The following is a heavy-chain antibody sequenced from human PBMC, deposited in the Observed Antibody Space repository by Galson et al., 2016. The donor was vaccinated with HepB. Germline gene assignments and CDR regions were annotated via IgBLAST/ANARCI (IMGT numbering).Heavy chain of an antibody. D-gene: IGHD1-26*01. CDR1: GFTFSNYG. Sequence: SLRLSCAASGFTFSNYGMHWVRQAPGKGLEVVSSISRSGDSTDYAGSVKGRFTISRDNSKNTLSLQMNSLTADDTAIYYCVQGSTAPAVWGKGTTVTVSS. CDR2: ISRSGDST. J-gene: IGHJ6*04. CDR3: VQGSTAPAV. V-gene: IGHV3-23*01.